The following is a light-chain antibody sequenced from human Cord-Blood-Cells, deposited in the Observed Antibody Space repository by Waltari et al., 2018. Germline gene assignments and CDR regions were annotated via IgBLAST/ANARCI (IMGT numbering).Light chain of an antibody. CDR3: QQRSNWPPST. CDR2: DAS. Sequence: ETALTQSSATLSLSPAERATLSCRASQSVSSYFAWYQQKPGQAPRLLIYDASNRATGIPARFSGSGSGTDFTLTISSLEPEDFAVYYCQQRSNWPPSTFGQGTRLEIK. V-gene: IGKV3-11*01. CDR1: QSVSSY. J-gene: IGKJ5*01.